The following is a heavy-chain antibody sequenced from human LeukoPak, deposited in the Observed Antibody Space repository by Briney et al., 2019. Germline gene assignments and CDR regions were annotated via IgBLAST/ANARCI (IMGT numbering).Heavy chain of an antibody. D-gene: IGHD3-22*01. Sequence: VASVKVSCKASGYTFTGYYMHWVRQAPGQGLEWMGWINPNSGGTNYAQKFQGRVTMTRDTSISTAYMELSRLRSDDTAVYYCARVPHHYYDSSGYDAFDIWGQGTMVTVSS. J-gene: IGHJ3*02. CDR3: ARVPHHYYDSSGYDAFDI. CDR2: INPNSGGT. CDR1: GYTFTGYY. V-gene: IGHV1-2*02.